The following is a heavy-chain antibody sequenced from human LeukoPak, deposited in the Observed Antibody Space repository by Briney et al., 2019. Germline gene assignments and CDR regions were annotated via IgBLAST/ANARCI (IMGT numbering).Heavy chain of an antibody. D-gene: IGHD3-16*01. V-gene: IGHV1-69*13. J-gene: IGHJ3*02. CDR1: GGTFSSYA. CDR2: IIPIFGTA. Sequence: SVKVSCKASGGTFSSYAISWVRQAPGQGLEWMGGIIPIFGTANYAQKFQGRVTITADESTSTAYMELSSLRSEDTAVYYCARDYANSPGAFDIWGQGTMVTVSS. CDR3: ARDYANSPGAFDI.